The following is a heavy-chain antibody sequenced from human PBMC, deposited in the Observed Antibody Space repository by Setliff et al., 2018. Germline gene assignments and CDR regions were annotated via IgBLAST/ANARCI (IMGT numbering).Heavy chain of an antibody. V-gene: IGHV3-53*01. CDR2: IYNIGET. CDR3: ARDRGGTNLWLDF. J-gene: IGHJ5*01. Sequence: GGSLRLSCVVSGLTVSNDFMGWVRQAPGKGLEWVSVIYNIGETRYADSVKGRFTISRDKSKNTLYLHLSSLRVEDTATYYCARDRGGTNLWLDFWGQGTQVTVSS. CDR1: GLTVSNDF. D-gene: IGHD3-10*01.